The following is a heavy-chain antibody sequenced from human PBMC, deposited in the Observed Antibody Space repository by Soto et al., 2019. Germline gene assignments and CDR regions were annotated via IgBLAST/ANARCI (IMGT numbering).Heavy chain of an antibody. CDR1: GFAFSNYA. D-gene: IGHD3-10*01. V-gene: IGHV3-23*01. CDR3: AKDLDGGFGELFFDK. CDR2: ISGGSETT. J-gene: IGHJ4*02. Sequence: EVQLLESGGGLVQPGGSLRLSCVASGFAFSNYALGWVRQAPGKGLEWVSGISGGSETTSYADSVKGRFTISRDNSKDTLFLQMNSLRAEDTAIYFCAKDLDGGFGELFFDKWGQGTLVTVSS.